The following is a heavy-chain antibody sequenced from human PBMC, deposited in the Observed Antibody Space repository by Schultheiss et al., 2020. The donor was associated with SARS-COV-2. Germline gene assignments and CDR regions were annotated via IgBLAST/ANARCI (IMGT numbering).Heavy chain of an antibody. J-gene: IGHJ6*02. D-gene: IGHD6-6*01. CDR3: ASSPIGGRTGMDV. CDR2: ISSSSSYI. CDR1: GFTVSSNY. Sequence: GGSLRLSCAASGFTVSSNYMSWVRQAPGKGLEWVSSISSSSSYIYYADSVKGRFTISRDNAKNSLYLQMNSLRAEDTAVYYCASSPIGGRTGMDVWGQGTTVTRLL. V-gene: IGHV3-21*01.